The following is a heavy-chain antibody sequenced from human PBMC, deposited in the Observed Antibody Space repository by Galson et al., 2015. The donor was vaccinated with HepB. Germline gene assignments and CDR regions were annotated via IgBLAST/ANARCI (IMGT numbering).Heavy chain of an antibody. Sequence: SLRLSCAASGFTVSSNYMSWVRQAPGKGLEWVSVIYSGGSTYYADSVKGRFTISRDNSKNTLYLQMNSLRAEDTAVYYCARDRGAAAVPYYYYGMDVWGQGTTVTVSS. CDR3: ARDRGAAAVPYYYYGMDV. J-gene: IGHJ6*02. CDR1: GFTVSSNY. D-gene: IGHD6-13*01. V-gene: IGHV3-66*01. CDR2: IYSGGST.